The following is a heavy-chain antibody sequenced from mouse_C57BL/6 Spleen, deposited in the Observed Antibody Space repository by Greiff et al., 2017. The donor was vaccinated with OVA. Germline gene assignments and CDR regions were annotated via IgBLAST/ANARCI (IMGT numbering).Heavy chain of an antibody. CDR3: ARPSDYYGSSWYFDV. V-gene: IGHV1-62-2*01. CDR2: FYPGSGSI. D-gene: IGHD1-1*01. Sequence: QVQLQQSGAELVKPGASVKLSCKASGYTFTEYTIHWVKQRSGQGLEWIGWFYPGSGSIKYNEKFKGKATLTADKSSSTAYMQLNSLTSEDSAVYFCARPSDYYGSSWYFDVWGTGTTVTVSS. J-gene: IGHJ1*03. CDR1: GYTFTEYT.